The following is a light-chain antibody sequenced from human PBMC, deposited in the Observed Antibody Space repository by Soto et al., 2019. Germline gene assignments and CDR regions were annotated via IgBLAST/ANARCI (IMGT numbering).Light chain of an antibody. CDR2: VNI. J-gene: IGLJ1*01. CDR3: QSYDSSLSAYV. CDR1: SSNIGAGYD. V-gene: IGLV1-40*01. Sequence: QSVLTQPPSVSGAPGQRVTFSCTGSSSNIGAGYDVHWYQQLPGTAPKLLIYVNINRPSGVPDRFSGSKSGTSASLAITGLQAEDEAEYYCQSYDSSLSAYVFGTGTKVTDL.